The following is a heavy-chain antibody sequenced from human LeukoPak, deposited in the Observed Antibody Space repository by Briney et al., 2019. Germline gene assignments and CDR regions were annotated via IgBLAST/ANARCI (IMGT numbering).Heavy chain of an antibody. Sequence: GGSLRLSCAATGFTFSGSWMSWVRQAPGIGLGWVANIKQDGSEENYVESVKGRFTISRDNAKNSLYPQMNSLRAEDTAVYYCAREVGFCSGGDCYFWFDPWGQGTLVTVSS. V-gene: IGHV3-7*05. CDR2: IKQDGSEE. D-gene: IGHD2-15*01. CDR1: GFTFSGSW. CDR3: AREVGFCSGGDCYFWFDP. J-gene: IGHJ5*02.